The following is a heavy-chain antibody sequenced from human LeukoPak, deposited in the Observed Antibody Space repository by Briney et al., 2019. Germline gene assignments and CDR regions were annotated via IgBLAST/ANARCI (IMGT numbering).Heavy chain of an antibody. CDR3: ARAGDGYNYGSFDY. CDR2: ISYDGSNK. CDR1: GFTFSSYA. V-gene: IGHV3-30*01. J-gene: IGHJ4*02. Sequence: GGSLRLSCAASGFTFSSYAMHWVRQAPGKRLEWVAVISYDGSNKYYADSVKGRFTISRDNSKNTLYLQMNSLRAEDTAVYYCARAGDGYNYGSFDYWGQGTLVTVSS. D-gene: IGHD5-24*01.